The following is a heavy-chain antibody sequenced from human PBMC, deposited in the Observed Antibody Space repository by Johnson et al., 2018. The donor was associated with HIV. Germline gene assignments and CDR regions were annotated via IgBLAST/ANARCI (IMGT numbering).Heavy chain of an antibody. CDR3: ARGDYYYYDTSGQFIAGAFDI. J-gene: IGHJ3*02. V-gene: IGHV3-20*04. D-gene: IGHD3-22*01. Sequence: LESGGGVVRPGGSLRLSCAASGFTFDDYGMTWVRQAPGKGLEWVSGINWNGGSTAYADSVKGRFTISRDNAKNSLYLQMNSLRAEDTALYYCARGDYYYYDTSGQFIAGAFDIWGQGILVTVSS. CDR1: GFTFDDYG. CDR2: INWNGGST.